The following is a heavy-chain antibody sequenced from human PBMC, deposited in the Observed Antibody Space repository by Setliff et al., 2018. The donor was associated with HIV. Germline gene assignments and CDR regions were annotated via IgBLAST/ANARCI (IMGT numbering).Heavy chain of an antibody. V-gene: IGHV4-31*03. CDR1: GDSISRESSF. CDR2: ISHSGNT. J-gene: IGHJ6*03. D-gene: IGHD3-10*01. CDR3: ASLDGSESPYIYYYYMDV. Sequence: SETLSLTCSVSGDSISRESSFWSWVRQYPGKGLELIGYISHSGNTYYTPSLESRITLSVDTSKNQFSLRLSSVTAADTAVYYCASLDGSESPYIYYYYMDVWGKGTAVTVSS.